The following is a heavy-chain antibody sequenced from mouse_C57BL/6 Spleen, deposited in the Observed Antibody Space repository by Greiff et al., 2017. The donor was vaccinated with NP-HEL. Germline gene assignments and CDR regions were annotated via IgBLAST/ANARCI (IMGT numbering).Heavy chain of an antibody. CDR2: INPNNGGT. J-gene: IGHJ1*03. Sequence: EVQLQQSGPELVKPGASVKISCKASGYTFTDYYMNWVKQSHGKSLEWIGDINPNNGGTSYNQKFKGKATLTVDKSSSTAYMELRSLTSEDSAVYYCARKGVYYGSSYLSYWYFDVWGTGTTVTVSS. D-gene: IGHD1-1*01. CDR3: ARKGVYYGSSYLSYWYFDV. V-gene: IGHV1-26*01. CDR1: GYTFTDYY.